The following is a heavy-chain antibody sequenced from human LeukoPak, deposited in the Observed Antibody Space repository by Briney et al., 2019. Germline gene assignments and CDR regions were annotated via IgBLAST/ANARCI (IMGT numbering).Heavy chain of an antibody. Sequence: GASVKVSCKASGYTFTVYYMHWVRQAPGKGLEWVARIVSETVGGRTDYAASVKGRFTISRDDSKSTLFLQMSSLKIEDTAVYYCATSITTPGAFDIWGQGVLVTVSS. CDR1: GYTFTVYY. V-gene: IGHV3-15*04. D-gene: IGHD1-1*01. J-gene: IGHJ4*02. CDR2: IVSETVGGRT. CDR3: ATSITTPGAFDI.